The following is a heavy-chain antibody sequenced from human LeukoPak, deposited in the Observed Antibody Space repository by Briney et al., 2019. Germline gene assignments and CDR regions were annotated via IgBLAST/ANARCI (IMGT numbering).Heavy chain of an antibody. J-gene: IGHJ6*02. CDR1: GGTFSSYA. Sequence: GASVKVSCKASGGTFSSYAVSWVRQAPGQGLEWMGGIIPIFGTANYAQKFQSRVTITADESTSTAYMELSSLRSEDTAVYYCARDRIVVVPAAISHYYYYGMDVWGQGTTVTVSS. CDR2: IIPIFGTA. CDR3: ARDRIVVVPAAISHYYYYGMDV. V-gene: IGHV1-69*13. D-gene: IGHD2-2*01.